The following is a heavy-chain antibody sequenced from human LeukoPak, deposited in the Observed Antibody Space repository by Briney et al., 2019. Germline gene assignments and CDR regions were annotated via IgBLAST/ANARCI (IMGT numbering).Heavy chain of an antibody. CDR3: GVVPAAHSYYYYMDV. J-gene: IGHJ6*03. V-gene: IGHV1-18*01. CDR2: ISAYNGNT. CDR1: GYIFTSYG. Sequence: ASVKVSCKASGYIFTSYGIGWVRQAPGQGLEWMGWISAYNGNTNYAQNLQGRVTMTTDTSTSTAYMELRSLRSEDTAVYYCGVVPAAHSYYYYMDVWGKGTTVTVSS. D-gene: IGHD2-2*01.